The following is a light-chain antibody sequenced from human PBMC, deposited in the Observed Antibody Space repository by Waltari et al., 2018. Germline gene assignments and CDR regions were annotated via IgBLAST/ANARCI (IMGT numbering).Light chain of an antibody. CDR3: CSYADRYTWV. V-gene: IGLV2-11*01. CDR2: DVS. J-gene: IGLJ3*02. Sequence: QSALTQPRSVSGSPGQSVTISCTGTSSDVGGYKYVSWYQQHPGKAPKLMIYDVSKRPSGVPDRFSGSKSVNTASLTISGLQAEDDADYYCCSYADRYTWVFGGGTKLTVL. CDR1: SSDVGGYKY.